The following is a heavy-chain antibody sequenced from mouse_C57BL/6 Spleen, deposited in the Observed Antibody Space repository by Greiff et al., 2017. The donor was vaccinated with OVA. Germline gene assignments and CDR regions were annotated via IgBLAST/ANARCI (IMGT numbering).Heavy chain of an antibody. V-gene: IGHV1-52*01. Sequence: QVQLQQPGAELVRPGSSVKLSCKASGYTFTSYWMHWVKQRPIQGLEWIGNIDPSDSETHYNQKFKDKATLTVDKSSSTAYMQLSSLTSEDSAVYYCARDGVYYGSSYWYFDVWGTGTTVTVSS. CDR1: GYTFTSYW. CDR3: ARDGVYYGSSYWYFDV. D-gene: IGHD1-1*01. CDR2: IDPSDSET. J-gene: IGHJ1*03.